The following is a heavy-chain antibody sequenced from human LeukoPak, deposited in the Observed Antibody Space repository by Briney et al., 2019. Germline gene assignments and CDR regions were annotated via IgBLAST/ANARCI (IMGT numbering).Heavy chain of an antibody. CDR2: IGGSGVYT. CDR3: VKGGIERFGLVPEWFDP. V-gene: IGHV3-23*01. D-gene: IGHD3/OR15-3a*01. J-gene: IGHJ5*02. Sequence: PGGSLRLSCAASGFTLRKYAMTWVRQAPGKGLEWVSRIGGSGVYTFYADSVKGRFTISRDISKNTFSLQMNTLRAEDTAIYYCVKGGIERFGLVPEWFDPWGEGALVSVSS. CDR1: GFTLRKYA.